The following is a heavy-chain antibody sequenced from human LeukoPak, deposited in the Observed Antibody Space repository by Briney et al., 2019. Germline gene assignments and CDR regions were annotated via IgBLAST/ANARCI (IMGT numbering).Heavy chain of an antibody. CDR2: IYYTGST. D-gene: IGHD4-17*01. CDR1: GGSLSSSSYY. CDR3: ARGSSVTTLWAFDI. J-gene: IGHJ3*02. Sequence: SETLSLTCTVSGGSLSSSSYYWGWIRQPPGKGLGWIGSIYYTGSTYYNPSLKSRVTISVDTSKNQFSLKLSSVTAADTAVYYCARGSSVTTLWAFDIWGQGTMVTVSS. V-gene: IGHV4-39*07.